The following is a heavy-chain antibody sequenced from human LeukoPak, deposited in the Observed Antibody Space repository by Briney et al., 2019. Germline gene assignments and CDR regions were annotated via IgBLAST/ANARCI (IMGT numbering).Heavy chain of an antibody. CDR1: GGSISSYY. CDR2: IYYSGST. V-gene: IGHV4-59*01. D-gene: IGHD2-21*01. J-gene: IGHJ6*03. CDR3: ARGRIQAYYYYMDV. Sequence: SETVSLTCTVSGGSISSYYWSWIRQPPGKGLEWIGYIYYSGSTNYNPSLKSRVTISVDTSKNQFSLKLSSVTAADTAVYYCARGRIQAYYYYMDVWGKGTTVTVSS.